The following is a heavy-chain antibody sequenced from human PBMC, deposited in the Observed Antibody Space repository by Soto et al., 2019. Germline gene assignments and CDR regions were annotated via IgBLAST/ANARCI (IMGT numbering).Heavy chain of an antibody. CDR2: IDPSDSYT. CDR3: AIRSSWAVDYYCMDV. J-gene: IGHJ6*02. D-gene: IGHD1-26*01. Sequence: WESLKISFKGPGYSLTSYWISWVRQMPGKGLEWIGKIDPSDSYTNYTPSFHRHVTIAADKQISTAYLQWSSLKASDTAMYYCAIRSSWAVDYYCMDVWGQGTTVTVSS. CDR1: GYSLTSYW. V-gene: IGHV5-10-1*01.